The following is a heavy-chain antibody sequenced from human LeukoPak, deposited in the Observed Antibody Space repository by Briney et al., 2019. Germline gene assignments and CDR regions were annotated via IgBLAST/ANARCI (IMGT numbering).Heavy chain of an antibody. V-gene: IGHV3-21*01. D-gene: IGHD3-22*01. Sequence: GGSLRPACAASGLTFSSYSFNWVRQAPGKGLEWVSSITPTSSYIYYADSVKGRITISRDNAKNPLYLQMNSLRAEDTAVYYCARLRRNNDNSGYYYYYDYWGQGTLVTVSS. CDR1: GLTFSSYS. J-gene: IGHJ4*02. CDR2: ITPTSSYI. CDR3: ARLRRNNDNSGYYYYYDY.